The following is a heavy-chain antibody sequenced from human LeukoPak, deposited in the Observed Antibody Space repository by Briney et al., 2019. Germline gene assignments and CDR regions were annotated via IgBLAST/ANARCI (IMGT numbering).Heavy chain of an antibody. V-gene: IGHV1-3*01. CDR2: INAGNGNT. J-gene: IGHJ4*02. CDR3: ARIWFGEWFDY. Sequence: ASVKVSCKASGFTFTSYAVHWVRQAPGQRLEWMGWINAGNGNTKYSQRFQSRVTITRDTSASTAYMELSSLRAEDTAVYYCARIWFGEWFDYWGQGTLSPSPQ. D-gene: IGHD3-10*01. CDR1: GFTFTSYA.